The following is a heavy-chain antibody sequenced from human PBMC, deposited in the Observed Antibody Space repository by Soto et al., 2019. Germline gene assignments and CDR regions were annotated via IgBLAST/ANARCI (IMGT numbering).Heavy chain of an antibody. CDR1: GYIFTSYY. CDR2: ITPSSGAT. Sequence: QVQLLQSGAEVKNPGAPVKVSCRASGYIFTSYYMHWMRHAPGQGLAWMGRITPSSGATIYAQKFLGRVTVPRDTSTSTVYMELSFLRSDDTAVYYCARDGDRNDFDYWGQGTLVTVSS. J-gene: IGHJ4*02. D-gene: IGHD1-1*01. V-gene: IGHV1-46*01. CDR3: ARDGDRNDFDY.